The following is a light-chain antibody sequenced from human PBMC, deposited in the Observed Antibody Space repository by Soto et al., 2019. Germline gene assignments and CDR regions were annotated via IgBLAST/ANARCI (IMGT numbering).Light chain of an antibody. CDR1: HNIERW. V-gene: IGKV1-5*03. CDR3: QQYKSSST. Sequence: DIQMTQSPSTLSASVGDRVTITCRASHNIERWMAWYQQKPGKAPNLLINKASSLQSEVPSRFSGSGSGTEFTPTITSLQPDDFGVYYCQQYKSSSTFGQGTKVDI. CDR2: KAS. J-gene: IGKJ1*01.